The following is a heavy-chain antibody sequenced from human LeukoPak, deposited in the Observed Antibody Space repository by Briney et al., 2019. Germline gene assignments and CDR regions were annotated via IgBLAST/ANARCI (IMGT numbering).Heavy chain of an antibody. D-gene: IGHD1-14*01. CDR2: IYYNGST. J-gene: IGHJ4*02. CDR3: ANFGRTKVRAVDY. CDR1: GASISSSDYY. Sequence: SETLSLTCPVSGASISSSDYYWGWIRQPPGTGLEWIGSIYYNGSTYYNPSLKSRVTISVDTPKNQFSLKLTSVTAADTAVYYCANFGRTKVRAVDYWGQGTLVTVSS. V-gene: IGHV4-39*01.